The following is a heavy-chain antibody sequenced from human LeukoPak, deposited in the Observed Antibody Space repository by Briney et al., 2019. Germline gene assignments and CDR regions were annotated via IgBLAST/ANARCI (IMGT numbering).Heavy chain of an antibody. CDR2: ISGSGGST. V-gene: IGHV3-23*01. Sequence: GGSLRLSCAASGFTFSSYAMSWVRQAPGKGLEWVSAISGSGGSTYYADSVKGRFTISRDNSKNTLYLQMNSLRAEDTAVYYRAKEGSSSWYEDYFDYWGQGTLVTVSS. D-gene: IGHD6-13*01. CDR3: AKEGSSSWYEDYFDY. CDR1: GFTFSSYA. J-gene: IGHJ4*02.